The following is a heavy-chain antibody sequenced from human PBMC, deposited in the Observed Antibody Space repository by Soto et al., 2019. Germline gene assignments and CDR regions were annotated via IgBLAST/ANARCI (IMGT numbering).Heavy chain of an antibody. Sequence: EVQLLESGGDLVQPGGSLRLSCAASGFTFSSYAMTWVRQAPGKGLEWVSAISAGGGATYYADSVKGRFTISRDNSNNTLYLQMNSLRVEDTAVYYCAKNEGRVRGSLIDYWGQGTLVTVSS. J-gene: IGHJ4*02. CDR2: ISAGGGAT. CDR1: GFTFSSYA. CDR3: AKNEGRVRGSLIDY. D-gene: IGHD3-10*01. V-gene: IGHV3-23*01.